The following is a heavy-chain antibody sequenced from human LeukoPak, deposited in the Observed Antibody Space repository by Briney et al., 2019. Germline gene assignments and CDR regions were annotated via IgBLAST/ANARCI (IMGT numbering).Heavy chain of an antibody. J-gene: IGHJ3*02. V-gene: IGHV3-11*01. Sequence: GGSLRLSCAASGFTFSDYYINWIRQAPGKGLEWISYISSDGSTIYSADSVKGRFTISRDNAKHSLYLQMNSLRAEDTAVYYCARDSRGALDIWGQGTMVTVSS. D-gene: IGHD3-10*01. CDR2: ISSDGSTI. CDR1: GFTFSDYY. CDR3: ARDSRGALDI.